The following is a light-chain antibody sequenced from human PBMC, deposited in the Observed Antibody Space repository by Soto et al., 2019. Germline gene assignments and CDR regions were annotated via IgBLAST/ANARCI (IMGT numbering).Light chain of an antibody. CDR2: DAS. V-gene: IGKV3-11*01. Sequence: EIVLTQSPATLSLSPGERATLSCRASQSVSSYLAWYQQKPGQAPRLLIYDASNRATGIPARFSGSGSGTDFTLTISSLGPEDFAVYYWQQRSNWPLTFGGGTKVEIK. J-gene: IGKJ4*01. CDR1: QSVSSY. CDR3: QQRSNWPLT.